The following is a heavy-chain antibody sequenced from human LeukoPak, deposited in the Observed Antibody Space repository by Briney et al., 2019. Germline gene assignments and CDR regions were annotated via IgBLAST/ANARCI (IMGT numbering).Heavy chain of an antibody. D-gene: IGHD6-13*01. V-gene: IGHV3-48*03. J-gene: IGHJ3*02. CDR3: ARETIAAGAVAFDI. CDR2: ISSSGYTI. Sequence: PGGSLRLSCAASGFTFSSDDMNWVRQAPGQGLEWVSYISSSGYTIYYAGSVKGRFTISRDNAKKSLYLQMNSLRAEDPSVYYCARETIAAGAVAFDIWGKGQWSPSLQ. CDR1: GFTFSSDD.